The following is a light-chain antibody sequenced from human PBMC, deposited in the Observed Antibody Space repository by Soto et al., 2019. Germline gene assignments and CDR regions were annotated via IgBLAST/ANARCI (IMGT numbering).Light chain of an antibody. CDR3: QHYDTYSDT. CDR1: RAISIW. CDR2: RAS. V-gene: IGKV1-5*03. Sequence: DVQMTQSPSTLSASVGDRVTITCRASRAISIWLAWFQQKPGKAPKLLIYRASSLESGVPSRFSGSGSGTEFILTISSLQPDEVATYYCQHYDTYSDTFGPGTKVDIK. J-gene: IGKJ3*01.